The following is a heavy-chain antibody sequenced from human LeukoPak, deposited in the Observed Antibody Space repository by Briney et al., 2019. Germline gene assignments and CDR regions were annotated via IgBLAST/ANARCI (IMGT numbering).Heavy chain of an antibody. CDR3: ARDPKDNWNDNDY. CDR2: IKEDGSET. J-gene: IGHJ4*02. Sequence: GGSLRLSCAASGFTFSGYWMSWVRQTPEKGLEWVANIKEDGSETYYVDSVKGRFSISRDNAKNSLYLQMNSLGAEDTAVYYCARDPKDNWNDNDYWGQGTLVTVSS. V-gene: IGHV3-7*01. D-gene: IGHD1-20*01. CDR1: GFTFSGYW.